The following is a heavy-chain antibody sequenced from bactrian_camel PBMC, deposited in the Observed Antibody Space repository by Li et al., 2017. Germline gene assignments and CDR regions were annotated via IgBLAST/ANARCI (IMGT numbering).Heavy chain of an antibody. V-gene: IGHV3S1*01. Sequence: HVQLVESGGASVQPGGSLALSCVVSEFDPSRACMEWFRQAPGKEREGVASLFTANGSPYYSASAQGRSTISQNDAETTLYLQMNNLKPEDTAMYYCAAGLGRGGGYCRLQEDNYLYWGQGTQVTVS. CDR1: EFDPSRAC. CDR3: AAGLGRGGGYCRLQEDNYLY. D-gene: IGHD1*01. CDR2: LFTANGSP. J-gene: IGHJ4*01.